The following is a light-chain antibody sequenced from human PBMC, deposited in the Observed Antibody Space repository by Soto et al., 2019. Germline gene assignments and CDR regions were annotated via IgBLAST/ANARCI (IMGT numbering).Light chain of an antibody. J-gene: IGLJ1*01. CDR2: EVS. CDR3: FSYTSSGTYV. V-gene: IGLV2-14*01. Sequence: ALTQPASVSGSPGQSITISCTGTSSDVGNYKYVPWYQQHPGKAPKLMIYEVSNRPSGVSNRLSGSKSGNTASLTISGLQAEDETDYYCFSYTSSGTYVFGTGTKVTVL. CDR1: SSDVGNYKY.